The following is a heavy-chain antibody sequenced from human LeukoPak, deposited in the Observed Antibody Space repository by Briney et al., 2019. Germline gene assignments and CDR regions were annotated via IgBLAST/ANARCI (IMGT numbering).Heavy chain of an antibody. D-gene: IGHD4/OR15-4a*01. Sequence: GGSLRLSCAASGFTFSSYSMNWVRQAPGKGLEWVSSISSSSYIYYADSVKGRFTISRDNAKNSLYLQMNSLRAEDTAVYYCARDSRPANFISPDRADYWGQGTLVTVSS. CDR1: GFTFSSYS. J-gene: IGHJ4*02. CDR3: ARDSRPANFISPDRADY. V-gene: IGHV3-21*01. CDR2: ISSSSYI.